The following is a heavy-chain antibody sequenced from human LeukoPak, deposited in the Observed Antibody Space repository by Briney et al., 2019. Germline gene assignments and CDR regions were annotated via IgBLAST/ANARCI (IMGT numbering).Heavy chain of an antibody. D-gene: IGHD6-13*01. Sequence: GPALLKPTQTLTLTCTFSGFSLSTSGMCVSWIRQPPGKVAKWLARIDWDDDKYYSTYLKTRLTISKDPSKNQVVLTMTNMDPVDTATYYCARFSTNWPTGFDPWGQGTLDSVSS. CDR2: IDWDDDK. CDR1: GFSLSTSGMC. V-gene: IGHV2-70*11. J-gene: IGHJ5*02. CDR3: ARFSTNWPTGFDP.